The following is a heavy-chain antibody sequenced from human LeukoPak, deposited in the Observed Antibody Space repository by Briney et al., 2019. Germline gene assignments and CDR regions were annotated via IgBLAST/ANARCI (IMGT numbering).Heavy chain of an antibody. V-gene: IGHV1-18*01. Sequence: ASVKVSCKASGYTFTSYGISWVRQAPGQGLEWMGWISAYNGNTNYAQKLQGRVTMTTDTSTSTAYMELRSLRSDDTAVYYCARVKLSYDFWSGYYIGSWFDPWGQGTLVTVSS. CDR1: GYTFTSYG. CDR3: ARVKLSYDFWSGYYIGSWFDP. D-gene: IGHD3-3*01. CDR2: ISAYNGNT. J-gene: IGHJ5*02.